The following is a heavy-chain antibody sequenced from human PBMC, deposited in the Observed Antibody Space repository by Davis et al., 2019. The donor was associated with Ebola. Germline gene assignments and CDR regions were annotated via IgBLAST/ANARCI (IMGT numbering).Heavy chain of an antibody. D-gene: IGHD1-26*01. CDR3: SVGGQDGGFDY. J-gene: IGHJ4*02. CDR1: GGTFSSYT. CDR2: IIPILGIA. Sequence: AASVKVSCKASGGTFSSYTISWVRQAPGQGLEWMGRIIPILGIANYAQKLQGRLTLTEDTSTDTAYMELSTLRSEDTAVYYCSVGGQDGGFDYWGQGTLVPVSS. V-gene: IGHV1-69*02.